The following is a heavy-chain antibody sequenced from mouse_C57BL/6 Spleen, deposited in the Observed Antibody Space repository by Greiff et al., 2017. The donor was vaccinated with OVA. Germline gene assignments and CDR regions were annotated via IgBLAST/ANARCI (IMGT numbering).Heavy chain of an antibody. V-gene: IGHV3-1*01. CDR2: ISYSGST. CDR1: GYSITSGYD. Sequence: EVQLQQSGPGMVKPSQSLSLTCTVTGYSITSGYDWHWIRHFPGNKLEWMGYISYSGSTNYNPSLKSRISITHDTSKNHFFLKLNSVTTEDTATYYCARDDYYGSSGGVAYWGQGTLVTVSA. D-gene: IGHD1-1*01. CDR3: ARDDYYGSSGGVAY. J-gene: IGHJ3*01.